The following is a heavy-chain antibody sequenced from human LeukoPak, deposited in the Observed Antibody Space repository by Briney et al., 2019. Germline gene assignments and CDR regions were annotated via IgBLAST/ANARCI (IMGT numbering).Heavy chain of an antibody. Sequence: SETLSLTCTVSGGSISSSSYYWGWIRQPPGKGLEWIGSIYYSGSTYYNPSLKSRVTISVDTSKNQFSLKLSSVTAADTAVYYCAKTRSGSASGRHFDYWGQGTLVTASS. CDR3: AKTRSGSASGRHFDY. V-gene: IGHV4-39*01. CDR2: IYYSGST. CDR1: GGSISSSSYY. D-gene: IGHD3-22*01. J-gene: IGHJ4*02.